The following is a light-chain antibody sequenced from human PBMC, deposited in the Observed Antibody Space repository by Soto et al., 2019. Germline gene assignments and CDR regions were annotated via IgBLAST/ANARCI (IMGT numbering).Light chain of an antibody. J-gene: IGKJ3*01. CDR1: QAVSSY. V-gene: IGKV3-11*01. CDR2: DAS. CDR3: QQHMTWPRFT. Sequence: EIVLTQSPATLSLSPGESATLSCRASQAVSSYLAWYQQKPGQAPRLLIYDASNRATGVPARFSGSGSGTDFTPTIGSLEPEDFAVYYCQQHMTWPRFTFGPGTKVDIK.